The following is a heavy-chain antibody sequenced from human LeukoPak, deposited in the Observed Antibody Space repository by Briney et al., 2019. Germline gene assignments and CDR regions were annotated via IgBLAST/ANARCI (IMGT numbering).Heavy chain of an antibody. CDR1: GFTFSSYS. J-gene: IGHJ6*03. V-gene: IGHV3-48*01. Sequence: GGSLRLSCVASGFTFSSYSMNWVRQAPGKGLEWVSYINSSSSSISYAHSVKGRFTISRDKAKNSLFMQMNSLRAEDTAVYYWARGRGGTGRFYSGYYYCIEVWGKGTPVTVSS. CDR3: ARGRGGTGRFYSGYYYCIEV. D-gene: IGHD1-1*01. CDR2: INSSSSSI.